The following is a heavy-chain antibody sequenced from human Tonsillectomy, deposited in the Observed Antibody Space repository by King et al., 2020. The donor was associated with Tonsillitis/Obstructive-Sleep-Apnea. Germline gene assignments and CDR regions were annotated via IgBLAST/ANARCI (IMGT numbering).Heavy chain of an antibody. CDR2: IYYSGST. V-gene: IGHV4-59*01. J-gene: IGHJ4*02. CDR3: ARLTSGDFWSGYYIGPYGSGSRLNDAFDY. CDR1: GGSISSYY. D-gene: IGHD3-3*01. Sequence: VQLQESGPGLVKPSETLSLTCTVSGGSISSYYWSWIRQPPGKGLEWIGYIYYSGSTNYNPSLKSRVTISVDTSKNQFSLKLSSVTAADTAVYYCARLTSGDFWSGYYIGPYGSGSRLNDAFDYWGQGTLVTVSS.